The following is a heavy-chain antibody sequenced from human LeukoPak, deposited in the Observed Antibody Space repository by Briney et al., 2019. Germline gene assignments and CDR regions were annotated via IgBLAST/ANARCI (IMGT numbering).Heavy chain of an antibody. D-gene: IGHD3-9*01. CDR2: IYTSGST. CDR3: ASLNYDILTGYRPN. V-gene: IGHV4-4*07. Sequence: SETLSLTCTVSGGSISSYYWSWIRQPAGKGLEWIGRIYTSGSTNYNPSLKSRVTISVDKSENQFSLKLSSVTAADTAVYYCASLNYDILTGYRPNWGQGTLVTVSS. CDR1: GGSISSYY. J-gene: IGHJ4*02.